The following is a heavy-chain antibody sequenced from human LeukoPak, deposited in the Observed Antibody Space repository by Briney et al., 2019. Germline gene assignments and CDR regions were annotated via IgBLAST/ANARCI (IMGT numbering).Heavy chain of an antibody. J-gene: IGHJ4*02. CDR3: ARSGYSYGLDY. CDR2: INHSGST. V-gene: IGHV4-34*01. D-gene: IGHD5-18*01. Sequence: SETLSLTCAVYGGSFSGYYWSWIRQPPGKGLEWIGEINHSGSTNYNPSLKSRVTISVDTSKNQFSLKMSSVTAADTAVYYCARSGYSYGLDYWGQGTLVTVSS. CDR1: GGSFSGYY.